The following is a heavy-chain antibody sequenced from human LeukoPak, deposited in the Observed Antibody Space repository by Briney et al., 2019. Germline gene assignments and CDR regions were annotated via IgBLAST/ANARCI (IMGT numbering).Heavy chain of an antibody. CDR3: ARDGSVVGATSYYYGMDV. V-gene: IGHV3-23*01. CDR1: GFTFSSYA. Sequence: PGGSLRLSCAASGFTFSSYAMSWVRQAPGKGLEWVSAISGSGGSTYYADSVKGRFTISRDNSKNTLYLQMNSLRAEDTAVYYCARDGSVVGATSYYYGMDVWGQGTTVTVSS. CDR2: ISGSGGST. J-gene: IGHJ6*02. D-gene: IGHD1-26*01.